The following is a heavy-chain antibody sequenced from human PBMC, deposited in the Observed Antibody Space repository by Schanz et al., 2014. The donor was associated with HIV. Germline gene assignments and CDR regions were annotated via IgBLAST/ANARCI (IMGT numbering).Heavy chain of an antibody. V-gene: IGHV1-46*01. Sequence: QVQLVQSGAEVKKPGASVKVSCKASGYTFTDYFVHWVRQAPGQGLEWMGIINPSGGSTSYAQKFQGRVTITADESTSTAYMELTGLNPEDTAIYYCARDDVLDSLASWGQGTLVTVSS. CDR2: INPSGGST. CDR1: GYTFTDYF. CDR3: ARDDVLDSLAS. J-gene: IGHJ5*02. D-gene: IGHD2-21*01.